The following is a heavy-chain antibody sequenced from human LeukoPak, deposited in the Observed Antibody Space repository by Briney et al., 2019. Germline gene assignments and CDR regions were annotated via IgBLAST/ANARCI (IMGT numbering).Heavy chain of an antibody. CDR2: ISYDGSNK. Sequence: GGSLRLSCAASGFTSSSYGMHWVRQAPGKGLEWVAVISYDGSNKYYADSVKGRFTISRDNSKNTLYLQMNSLRAEDTAVYYCAKDRWKVGATLHFDYWGQGTLVTVSS. J-gene: IGHJ4*02. D-gene: IGHD1-26*01. CDR1: GFTSSSYG. V-gene: IGHV3-30*18. CDR3: AKDRWKVGATLHFDY.